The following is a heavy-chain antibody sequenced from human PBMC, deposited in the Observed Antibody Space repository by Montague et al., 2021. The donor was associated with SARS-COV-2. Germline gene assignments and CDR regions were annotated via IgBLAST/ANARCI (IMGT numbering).Heavy chain of an antibody. Sequence: SETLSLTCTVSGGSITNNIDYWAWIRQPPGKGLEWIGSIYYTGNTYYNPSLKSRVTISVVTSKNHFTLKLSSVIAAETAVYYCARLKRYFDSSGSPSAFDFWGQGTEVTVSS. CDR3: ARLKRYFDSSGSPSAFDF. CDR1: GGSITNNIDY. V-gene: IGHV4-39*02. D-gene: IGHD3-22*01. J-gene: IGHJ3*01. CDR2: IYYTGNT.